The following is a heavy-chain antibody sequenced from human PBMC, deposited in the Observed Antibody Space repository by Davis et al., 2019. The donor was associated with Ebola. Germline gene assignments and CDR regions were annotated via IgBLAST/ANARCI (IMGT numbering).Heavy chain of an antibody. CDR2: INHHANT. D-gene: IGHD2-2*01. CDR3: ATGASTSTSYYLYV. Sequence: SETLSLTCDLYGGSSNVYYWSWIRQPPGKGLEWIGEINHHANTTHNPSLKSRVPMSVDPSKNRVSLKLTSVTAADTAVYYCATGASTSTSYYLYVWGQGTLVTVSS. V-gene: IGHV4-34*01. CDR1: GGSSNVYY. J-gene: IGHJ4*02.